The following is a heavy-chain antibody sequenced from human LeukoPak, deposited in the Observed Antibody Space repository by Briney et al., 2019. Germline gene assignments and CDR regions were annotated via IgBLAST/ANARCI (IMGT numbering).Heavy chain of an antibody. Sequence: PGRSLRLSCAASGFTFSSYAMHWVRQAPGKGLEWVAVISYGGSNKYYADSVKGRFTISRDNSKNTLYLQMSSLRAEDTAVYYCARDPTAMVRYHYLDYWGQGTLVTVSS. D-gene: IGHD3-10*01. CDR3: ARDPTAMVRYHYLDY. J-gene: IGHJ4*02. CDR2: ISYGGSNK. CDR1: GFTFSSYA. V-gene: IGHV3-30*04.